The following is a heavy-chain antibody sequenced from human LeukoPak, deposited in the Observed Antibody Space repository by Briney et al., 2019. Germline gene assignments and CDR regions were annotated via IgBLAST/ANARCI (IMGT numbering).Heavy chain of an antibody. Sequence: SETLSLTCTASGGSISSYFWSWIRQPPGKGLEWIAYIYYSGTTNYSPSFKSRVTISVDTSKNQFSLRLSSVTAADTAVYYCAREPRSPGGRGRPFDFWGQGTLVTVSS. CDR3: AREPRSPGGRGRPFDF. J-gene: IGHJ4*02. CDR1: GGSISSYF. CDR2: IYYSGTT. V-gene: IGHV4-59*01. D-gene: IGHD2-15*01.